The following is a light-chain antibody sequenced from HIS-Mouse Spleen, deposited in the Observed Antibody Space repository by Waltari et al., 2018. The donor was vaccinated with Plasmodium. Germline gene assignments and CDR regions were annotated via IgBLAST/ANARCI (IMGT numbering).Light chain of an antibody. CDR3: QQYNNWSFT. Sequence: EIVLTPSPPTLPVSPGERATLSCRASQSVSSNFAWFQQKPGQAPRLLIYGASTRATGIPARFSGSGSGTEFTLTISSMQSEDFAVYYCQQYNNWSFTFGPGTKVDIK. CDR1: QSVSSN. V-gene: IGKV3-15*01. CDR2: GAS. J-gene: IGKJ3*01.